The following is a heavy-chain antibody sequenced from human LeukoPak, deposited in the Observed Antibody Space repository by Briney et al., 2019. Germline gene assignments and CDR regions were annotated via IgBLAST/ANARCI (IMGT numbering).Heavy chain of an antibody. Sequence: PGGSLRLSRAASGFTFGSYWMYWVRQAPGKGLVWVSRIKSDGTITNYADSVKGRFTISRDNAKNTLHLQMSSLSAEDTAVYYCARASDGRFDYWGQGTLVTVSS. CDR2: IKSDGTIT. CDR3: ARASDGRFDY. D-gene: IGHD5-24*01. V-gene: IGHV3-74*01. J-gene: IGHJ4*02. CDR1: GFTFGSYW.